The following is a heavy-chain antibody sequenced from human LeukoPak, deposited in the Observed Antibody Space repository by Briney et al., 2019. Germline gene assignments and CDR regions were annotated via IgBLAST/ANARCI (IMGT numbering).Heavy chain of an antibody. Sequence: SLRLSCAASGFTFDDYAMHWVRQAPGKGLEWVSGISWNSGSIGYADSVKGRFTISRDNAKNSLYLQMNSLRAEDMALYYCARGGYSYGRSKFDYWGQGTLVTVSS. D-gene: IGHD5-18*01. CDR1: GFTFDDYA. J-gene: IGHJ4*02. CDR3: ARGGYSYGRSKFDY. V-gene: IGHV3-9*03. CDR2: ISWNSGSI.